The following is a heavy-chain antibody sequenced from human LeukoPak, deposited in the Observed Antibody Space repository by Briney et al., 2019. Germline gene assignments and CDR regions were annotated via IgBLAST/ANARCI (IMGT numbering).Heavy chain of an antibody. V-gene: IGHV4-38-2*02. CDR1: GYSISSGYY. CDR3: ARDPVYWYDTQNY. CDR2: IYHSGTT. Sequence: PSETLSLTCTVSGYSISSGYYWGWIRQPPGKGLEWIGSIYHSGTTYYNPSLKSRVTISVDTSKNQFSLKLSSVTAADTAVYYCARDPVYWYDTQNYWGQGTLVTVSS. J-gene: IGHJ4*02. D-gene: IGHD2-8*02.